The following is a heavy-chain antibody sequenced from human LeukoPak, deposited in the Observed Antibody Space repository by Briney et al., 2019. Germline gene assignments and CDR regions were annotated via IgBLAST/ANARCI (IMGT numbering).Heavy chain of an antibody. CDR3: ARDVVLMVYAREHDAFDI. J-gene: IGHJ3*02. CDR2: ISAYNGNT. CDR1: GYTFTSYG. Sequence: ASVKVSCKASGYTFTSYGISWVRQAPGQGLEWMGWISAYNGNTNYAQKLQGRVTMTTDTSTSTAYMELRSLRSDDTAVYYCARDVVLMVYAREHDAFDIWGQGTMVTVSS. D-gene: IGHD2-8*01. V-gene: IGHV1-18*01.